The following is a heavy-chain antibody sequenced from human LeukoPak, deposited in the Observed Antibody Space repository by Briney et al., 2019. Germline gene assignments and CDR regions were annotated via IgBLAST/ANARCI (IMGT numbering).Heavy chain of an antibody. J-gene: IGHJ4*02. Sequence: PGGSLRLSCAVSGFTFSSYAMSWVRQAPGKGLEWGLANSGSGGSTYYADSVKGRFTISRDNSKNTLYLQMNSLRADDTAVYYCAKETQTMIVVGAYFDYWGQGTLVTVSS. CDR3: AKETQTMIVVGAYFDY. CDR1: GFTFSSYA. D-gene: IGHD3-22*01. CDR2: NSGSGGST. V-gene: IGHV3-23*01.